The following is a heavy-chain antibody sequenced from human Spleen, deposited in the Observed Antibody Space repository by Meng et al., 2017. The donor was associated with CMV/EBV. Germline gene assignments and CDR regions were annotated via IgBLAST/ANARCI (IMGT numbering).Heavy chain of an antibody. V-gene: IGHV4-31*03. Sequence: SETLSPTCTVSGISIRSGGYYWSWNRQRPGKGLEWIGYISYTGSTDYSPSLKSRVIISVDTSKNQFSLNMRSVTAADTALYYCAKVRASGTEDYWGPGILVTVSS. CDR1: GISIRSGGYY. CDR2: ISYTGST. D-gene: IGHD3-10*01. CDR3: AKVRASGTEDY. J-gene: IGHJ4*02.